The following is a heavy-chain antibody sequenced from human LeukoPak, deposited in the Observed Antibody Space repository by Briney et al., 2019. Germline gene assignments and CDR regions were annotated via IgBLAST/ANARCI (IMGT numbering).Heavy chain of an antibody. Sequence: SETLSLTCTVSGGSISSYYWSWIRQPPGKGLEWIGYIYTSGSTNYNPSLKSRVTISVDTSKNQFSLKLSSVTAADTAVYYYASGIAAASLTFDYWGQGTLVTVSS. D-gene: IGHD6-13*01. J-gene: IGHJ4*02. CDR2: IYTSGST. CDR3: ASGIAAASLTFDY. V-gene: IGHV4-4*09. CDR1: GGSISSYY.